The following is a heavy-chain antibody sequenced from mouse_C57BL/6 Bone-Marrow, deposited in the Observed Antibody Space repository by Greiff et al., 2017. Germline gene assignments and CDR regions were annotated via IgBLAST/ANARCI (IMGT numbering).Heavy chain of an antibody. CDR3: ARDVGNYALYTLTDYYAMDY. D-gene: IGHD2-1*01. V-gene: IGHV1-50*01. CDR1: GYTFTSYW. Sequence: QVQLQQPGAELVKPGASVKLSCKASGYTFTSYWMQWVKQRPGQGLEWIGEIDPSDSYTNYNQKFKGKATLTVDTSSSTAYMQLSSLTSEDSAVYYCARDVGNYALYTLTDYYAMDYWGQGTSVTVSS. CDR2: IDPSDSYT. J-gene: IGHJ4*01.